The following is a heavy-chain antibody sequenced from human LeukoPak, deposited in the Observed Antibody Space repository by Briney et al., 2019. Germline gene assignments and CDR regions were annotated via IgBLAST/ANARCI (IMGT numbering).Heavy chain of an antibody. V-gene: IGHV4-4*07. D-gene: IGHD6-19*01. CDR3: ARAISSGWFKNAFDI. CDR1: GDSLSIYY. CDR2: IYTSGST. J-gene: IGHJ3*02. Sequence: SQTLSLTCTLSGDSLSIYYCGWVRQPAGKRLEWIGRIYTSGSTNYNPSLESRVTMSVDTSKNQFSLNLSSVTAADTAVYYCARAISSGWFKNAFDIWGQGTMVTVSS.